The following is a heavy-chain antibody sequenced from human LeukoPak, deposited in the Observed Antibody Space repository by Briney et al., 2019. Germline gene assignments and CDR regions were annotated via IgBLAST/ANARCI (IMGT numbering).Heavy chain of an antibody. Sequence: GGSLRLSCAASGFTFSSYAMSWVRQAPGKGPEWVSAISGSGGSTYYADSVKGRFTISRDNSKNTLYLQMNSLRAEDTAVYYCASPMVRGVMERDYWGQGTLVTVSS. J-gene: IGHJ4*02. CDR1: GFTFSSYA. CDR2: ISGSGGST. D-gene: IGHD3-10*01. CDR3: ASPMVRGVMERDY. V-gene: IGHV3-23*01.